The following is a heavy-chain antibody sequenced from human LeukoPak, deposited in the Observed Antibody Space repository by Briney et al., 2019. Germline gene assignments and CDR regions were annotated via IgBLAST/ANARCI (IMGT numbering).Heavy chain of an antibody. CDR2: ISWNSGSI. D-gene: IGHD5-18*01. Sequence: GRSLRLSCAASGFTFDDYAMHWVRQAPGKGLEWVSGISWNSGSIGYADSVKGRFTISRDNAKNSLYLQMNSLRAKDTALYYCAGYSYGLPPDAFDIWGQGTMVTVSS. CDR3: AGYSYGLPPDAFDI. CDR1: GFTFDDYA. J-gene: IGHJ3*02. V-gene: IGHV3-9*01.